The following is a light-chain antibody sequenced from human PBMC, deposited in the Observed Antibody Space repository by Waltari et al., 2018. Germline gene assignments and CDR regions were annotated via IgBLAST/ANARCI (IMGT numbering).Light chain of an antibody. V-gene: IGKV3-20*01. J-gene: IGKJ1*01. CDR1: QSVIGS. CDR3: QHYVRLPAT. CDR2: GAS. Sequence: EIVLTQSPGTLSLSPGERATLSCRASQSVIGSLAWYQQKGGQAPRLLIYGASRRATGIPDRFSSSGSGKDFSLTISSLEHEDFAVYYCQHYVRLPATFGQGTKVEIK.